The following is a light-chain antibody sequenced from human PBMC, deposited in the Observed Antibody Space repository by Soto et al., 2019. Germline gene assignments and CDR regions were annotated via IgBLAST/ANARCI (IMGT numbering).Light chain of an antibody. CDR3: QEYNSYSYT. CDR2: MAS. J-gene: IGKJ2*01. CDR1: QSIGTS. Sequence: DIQMTQSPSTLSASVGDRVTITCRASQSIGTSLAWYQQKPGKDPNLLIYMASTLQSGVSSRFSGTGSGTEFTLTISRLQPDHVPAYDCQEYNSYSYTFGQGTKLEI. V-gene: IGKV1-5*03.